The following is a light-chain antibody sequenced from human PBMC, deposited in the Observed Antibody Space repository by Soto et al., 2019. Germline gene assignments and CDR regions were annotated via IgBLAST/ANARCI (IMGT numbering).Light chain of an antibody. CDR2: GAS. CDR3: QQRSNWPPIT. CDR1: QSVSSN. Sequence: EIVMTQSPATLSVSPGQRATLSCRATQSVSSNLAWYLQKPGQAPRLLIYGASSRATGIPDRFSGSGSGTDFTLTISSLEPEDFAVYYCQQRSNWPPITFGQGTRLEIK. J-gene: IGKJ5*01. V-gene: IGKV3-11*01.